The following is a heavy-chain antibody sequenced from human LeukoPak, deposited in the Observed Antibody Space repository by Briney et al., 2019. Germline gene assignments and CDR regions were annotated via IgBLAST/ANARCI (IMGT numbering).Heavy chain of an antibody. J-gene: IGHJ4*02. Sequence: GASVKVSCKASGYTFTSYYMHWVRQAPGQGLEWMGWINPNSGGTNYAQHFQGRVTMSRDTSISTAYMDLSSLRSDDTAVYYCARAVGYGSGTYRQYFFDYWGQGTLVTVSS. CDR2: INPNSGGT. D-gene: IGHD3-10*01. V-gene: IGHV1-2*02. CDR3: ARAVGYGSGTYRQYFFDY. CDR1: GYTFTSYY.